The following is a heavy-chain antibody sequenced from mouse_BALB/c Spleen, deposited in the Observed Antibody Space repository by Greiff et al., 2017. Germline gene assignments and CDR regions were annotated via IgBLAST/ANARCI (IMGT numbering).Heavy chain of an antibody. J-gene: IGHJ4*01. Sequence: EVKLMESGPGLVKPSQSLSLTCSVTGYSITSGYYWNWIRQFPGNKLEWMGYISYDGSNNYNPSLKNRISITRDTSKNQFFLKLNSVTTEDTATYYCARGAYYGNCYAMDYWGQGTSVTVSS. CDR2: ISYDGSN. CDR3: ARGAYYGNCYAMDY. CDR1: GYSITSGYY. D-gene: IGHD2-10*01. V-gene: IGHV3-6*02.